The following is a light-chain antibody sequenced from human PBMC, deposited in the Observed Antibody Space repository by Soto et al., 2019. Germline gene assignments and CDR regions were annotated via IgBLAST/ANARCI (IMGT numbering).Light chain of an antibody. Sequence: EIVMTQSPATLSLSPGERATLSCRASPSVTNYLAWYQQKPGQAPRLLIYGASSRATGIPDRFSGSGSGTDFTLTISRLEPEDFAVYYCQQYGSSLTFGQGTRLEIK. CDR1: PSVTNY. CDR3: QQYGSSLT. J-gene: IGKJ5*01. CDR2: GAS. V-gene: IGKV3-20*01.